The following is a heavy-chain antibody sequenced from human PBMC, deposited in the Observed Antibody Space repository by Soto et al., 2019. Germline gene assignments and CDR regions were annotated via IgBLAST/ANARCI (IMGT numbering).Heavy chain of an antibody. CDR1: GGSVYSNGHY. CDR3: GKILVGATGHTDADS. V-gene: IGHV4-39*01. Sequence: LSLTCIVSGGSVYSNGHYWRWIRQRPGKGLEWIGSIDNNGVTNYNSSLKSRVTISRDTSKNQFSLRLTSVTAADTAVYYCGKILVGATGHTDADSWGPGTLVTVSS. CDR2: IDNNGVT. D-gene: IGHD2-15*01. J-gene: IGHJ4*02.